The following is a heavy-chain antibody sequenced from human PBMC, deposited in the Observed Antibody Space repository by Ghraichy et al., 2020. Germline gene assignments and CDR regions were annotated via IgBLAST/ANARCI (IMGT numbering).Heavy chain of an antibody. J-gene: IGHJ4*02. Sequence: GGSLRLSCAASGFTFSSYAMSWVRQAPGKGLEWVSAISGSGGSTYYADSVKGRFTISRDNSKNTLYLQMNSLRAEDTAVYYCAKDLSGSYSRKYYFDYWGQGTLVTVSS. V-gene: IGHV3-23*01. CDR3: AKDLSGSYSRKYYFDY. CDR2: ISGSGGST. D-gene: IGHD1-26*01. CDR1: GFTFSSYA.